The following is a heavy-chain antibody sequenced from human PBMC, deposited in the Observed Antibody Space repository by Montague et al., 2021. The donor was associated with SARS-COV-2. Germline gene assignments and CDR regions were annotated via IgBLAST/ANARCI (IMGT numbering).Heavy chain of an antibody. CDR1: GASMSGSY. CDR2: IYSSGST. J-gene: IGHJ4*02. D-gene: IGHD3-22*01. CDR3: VREGRSSAYAMDY. V-gene: IGHV4-59*01. Sequence: SETLSLTCTVSGASMSGSYWGWVRQPPGKGPEWIGNIYSSGSTHYNPSLKSRVTISVDTSKGQFSLRLTSVTAADTAVYYCVREGRSSAYAMDYWGQGTLVTVFS.